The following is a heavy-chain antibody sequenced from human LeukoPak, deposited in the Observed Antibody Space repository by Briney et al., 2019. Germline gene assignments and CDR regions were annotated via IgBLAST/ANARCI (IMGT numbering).Heavy chain of an antibody. CDR3: VRGPYGSSISNWFDP. D-gene: IGHD3-10*01. V-gene: IGHV4-59*01. CDR2: IFHTGST. J-gene: IGHJ5*02. CDR1: GDSITSNY. Sequence: KTSETLSLTCSVSGDSITSNYWSWIRQPPGKRLEWIGHIFHTGSTTYNPSLRSRVTISLDTSKKQFSLNLRSVTAADTAVYYCVRGPYGSSISNWFDPWGQGLLVTVSS.